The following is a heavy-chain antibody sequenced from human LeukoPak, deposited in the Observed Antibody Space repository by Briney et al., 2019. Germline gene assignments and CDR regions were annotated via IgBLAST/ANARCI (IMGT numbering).Heavy chain of an antibody. D-gene: IGHD7-27*01. J-gene: IGHJ6*04. CDR3: ARQSGDFYYYYGMDV. CDR2: IDPSDSYT. V-gene: IGHV5-10-1*01. Sequence: GESLKISCKGSGYSFTSYWISWVRQMPGKGLEWMGRIDPSDSYTNYSPSFQGHATISADKSISTAYLQWSSLKASDTAMYYCARQSGDFYYYYGMDVWGKGTAVTVSS. CDR1: GYSFTSYW.